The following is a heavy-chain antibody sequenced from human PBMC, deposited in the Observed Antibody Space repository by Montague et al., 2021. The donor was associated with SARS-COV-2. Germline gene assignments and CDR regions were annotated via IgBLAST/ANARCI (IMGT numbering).Heavy chain of an antibody. CDR3: ARDRDWDDWCGMDV. CDR2: ISSSCGGSTX. D-gene: IGHD2-21*01. Sequence: GSLRLSCAASGFIFSSYEMNWVRQAPGTGLEWISYISSSCGGSTXXYTXXXKGRFTISRDNAKNSLYLQMNSLRVEDTAIYYCARDRDWDDWCGMDVWGQGTTVTVSS. V-gene: IGHV3-48*03. J-gene: IGHJ6*02. CDR1: GFIFSSYE.